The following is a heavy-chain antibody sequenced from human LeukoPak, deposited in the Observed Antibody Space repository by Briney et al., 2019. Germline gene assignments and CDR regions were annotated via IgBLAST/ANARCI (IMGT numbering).Heavy chain of an antibody. D-gene: IGHD2-15*01. CDR3: ARGPFTYCSGGSCYPAWVYYFGY. J-gene: IGHJ4*02. Sequence: ASVKVSCKASGYTFTGYYMHWVRQAPGQGLEWMGWINPKSGGTNYAQKFQGRVTMTRDTSISTAYMELSSLRSEDTAVYFCARGPFTYCSGGSCYPAWVYYFGYWGQGTLVTVSS. CDR2: INPKSGGT. CDR1: GYTFTGYY. V-gene: IGHV1-2*02.